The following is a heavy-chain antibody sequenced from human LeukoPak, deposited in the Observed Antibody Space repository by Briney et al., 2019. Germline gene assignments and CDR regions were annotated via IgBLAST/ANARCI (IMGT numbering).Heavy chain of an antibody. D-gene: IGHD3-3*01. V-gene: IGHV4-34*01. CDR1: GGSFSGSY. CDR3: ARVSISLFGVVTAHFDS. Sequence: PSETLSLTCGVSGGSFSGSYWGWIRQPPWKGLEWIGEINLSGSTNYNSSLTSRVTISLDTSKNQFSLNLRSVTTADTAVYYCARVSISLFGVVTAHFDSWGQGTLVAVSS. CDR2: INLSGST. J-gene: IGHJ4*02.